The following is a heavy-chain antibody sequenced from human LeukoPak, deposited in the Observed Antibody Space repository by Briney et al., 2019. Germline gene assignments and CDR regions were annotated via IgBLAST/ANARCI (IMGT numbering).Heavy chain of an antibody. V-gene: IGHV3-30*03. Sequence: GGSLRLSCAASGXTFNKYGMHWVRQAPGKGLEWVAVVSFDSYNEFYGDSVKGRFTISRDNSKNMVDLQMDSLRPEDTAVYFCVKGKWEDNHYYFGLDVWGQGTTVTVAS. CDR3: VKGKWEDNHYYFGLDV. J-gene: IGHJ6*02. D-gene: IGHD1-26*01. CDR2: VSFDSYNE. CDR1: GXTFNKYG.